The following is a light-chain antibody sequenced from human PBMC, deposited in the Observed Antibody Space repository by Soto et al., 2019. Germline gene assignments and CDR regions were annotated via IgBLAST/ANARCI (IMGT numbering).Light chain of an antibody. CDR1: SSNIGGNT. J-gene: IGLJ7*01. CDR2: SNS. V-gene: IGLV1-44*01. Sequence: QSVLTQPPSASGTPGQRFTISCSGSSSNIGGNTVNWYQQIPGTAPKLLIYSNSQRPSGVPDRFSGSKSGSSASLAISGLQSEDEADYYCAAWDDSLNRPVFGGGTQLTVL. CDR3: AAWDDSLNRPV.